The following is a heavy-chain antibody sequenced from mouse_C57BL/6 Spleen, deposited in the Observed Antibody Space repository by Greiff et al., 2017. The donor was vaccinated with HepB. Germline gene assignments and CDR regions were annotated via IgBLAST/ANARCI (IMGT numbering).Heavy chain of an antibody. CDR3: ARWYYGSSYGYFDV. V-gene: IGHV2-2*01. CDR1: GFSLTSYG. Sequence: VQVVESGPGLVQPSQSLSITCTVSGFSLTSYGVHWVRQSPGKGLEWLGVIWSGGSTDYNAAFISRLSISKDNSKSQVFFKMNSLQADDTAIYYCARWYYGSSYGYFDVWGTGTTVTVSS. J-gene: IGHJ1*03. D-gene: IGHD1-1*01. CDR2: IWSGGST.